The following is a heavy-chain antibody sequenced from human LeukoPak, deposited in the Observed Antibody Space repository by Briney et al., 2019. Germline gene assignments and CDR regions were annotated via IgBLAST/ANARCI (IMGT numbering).Heavy chain of an antibody. J-gene: IGHJ4*02. D-gene: IGHD2-21*02. V-gene: IGHV3-30*18. CDR1: GFTFSSYG. CDR2: ISYDGSNK. Sequence: PGGSLRLSCAASGFTFSSYGMHWVRQAPGKGLEWVAVISYDGSNKYYADSVKGRFTISRDNSKNTLYLQMNSLRAEDTAVYYCAKDHIGHIVVVTAILDYWGQGTLVTVSS. CDR3: AKDHIGHIVVVTAILDY.